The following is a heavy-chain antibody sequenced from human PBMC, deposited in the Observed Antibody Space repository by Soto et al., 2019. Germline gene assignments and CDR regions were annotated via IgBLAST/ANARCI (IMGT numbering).Heavy chain of an antibody. J-gene: IGHJ6*03. Sequence: SLMLSVPNTVSGVKSRNLCCRWIIKTPGKGLEWIGYIYYSGSTNYNPSLKSRVTISVDTSKNQFSLKLSSVTAADTAVYYRARVTKGSVSTLLDVWGKGTTVTVFS. CDR1: GVKSRNLC. CDR3: ARVTKGSVSTLLDV. V-gene: IGHV4-59*11. D-gene: IGHD3-10*01. CDR2: IYYSGST.